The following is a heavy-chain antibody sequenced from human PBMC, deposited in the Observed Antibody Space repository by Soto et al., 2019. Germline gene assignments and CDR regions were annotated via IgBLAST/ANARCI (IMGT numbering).Heavy chain of an antibody. J-gene: IGHJ2*01. CDR2: IYYSGST. D-gene: IGHD4-17*01. Sequence: QVQLQESGPGLVKPSQTLSLTCTVSGGSISSGGYYWSWIRQHPGKGLEWIGYIYYSGSTYYNPSLKSRVTISVDTSKNQFSLKLSSVTAADTAVYYCARVPKLRWSVLWYLDLWGRGTLVTVSS. CDR1: GGSISSGGYY. V-gene: IGHV4-31*03. CDR3: ARVPKLRWSVLWYLDL.